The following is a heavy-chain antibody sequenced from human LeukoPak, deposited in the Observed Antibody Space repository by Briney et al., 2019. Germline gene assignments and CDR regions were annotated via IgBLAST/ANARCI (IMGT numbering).Heavy chain of an antibody. D-gene: IGHD3-16*02. CDR1: GFTFSSYG. CDR2: IRYDGSNK. J-gene: IGHJ4*02. CDR3: AREVVSLGELSLADY. V-gene: IGHV3-33*01. Sequence: GRSLRLSCAASGFTFSSYGMHWVRQAPGKGLEGVAVIRYDGSNKYYADSVKGRFTISRDNSKNTLYLQMNSLRAEDTAVYYCAREVVSLGELSLADYWGQGTLVTVSS.